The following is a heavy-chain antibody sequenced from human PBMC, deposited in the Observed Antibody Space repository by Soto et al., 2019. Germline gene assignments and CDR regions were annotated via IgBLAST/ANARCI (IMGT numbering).Heavy chain of an antibody. Sequence: ASVKVSCKASGYTFTIYDINWVRQATGQGLEWMGWMNPNSGNTGYAQKFQGRVTMTRNTSISTAYMELSSLRSEDTAVYYCAWRDSSSWTRFYYLDVWGKGTTVTVSS. J-gene: IGHJ6*03. V-gene: IGHV1-8*01. CDR3: AWRDSSSWTRFYYLDV. CDR1: GYTFTIYD. CDR2: MNPNSGNT. D-gene: IGHD6-13*01.